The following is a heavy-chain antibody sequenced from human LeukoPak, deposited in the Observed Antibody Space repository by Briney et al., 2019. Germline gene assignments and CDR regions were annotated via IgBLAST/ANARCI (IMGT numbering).Heavy chain of an antibody. Sequence: PSETLSLTCAVYGGSFSGYYWSWIRQPPGKGLEWIGEINHSGSTNYNPSLKSRVTISVDTSKNQFSLKLSSVTAADTAVYYCARGSDLVAFDIWGQGTMVTVSS. J-gene: IGHJ3*02. CDR1: GGSFSGYY. D-gene: IGHD3-3*01. V-gene: IGHV4-34*01. CDR3: ARGSDLVAFDI. CDR2: INHSGST.